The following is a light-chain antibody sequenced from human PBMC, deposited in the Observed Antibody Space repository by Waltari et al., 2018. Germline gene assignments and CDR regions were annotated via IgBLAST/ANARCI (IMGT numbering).Light chain of an antibody. J-gene: IGKJ4*01. V-gene: IGKV1-5*03. CDR3: QQYNSYSLLT. CDR2: KAS. CDR1: QSIINW. Sequence: DIQMTQSPSTLSASVGDRVTTTCRASQSIINWLAWYQQKPGKAPKLLIYKASTLESGVPSRFSGSGSATEFTLTISSLQPDDFATYYCQQYNSYSLLTFGGGTKVEIK.